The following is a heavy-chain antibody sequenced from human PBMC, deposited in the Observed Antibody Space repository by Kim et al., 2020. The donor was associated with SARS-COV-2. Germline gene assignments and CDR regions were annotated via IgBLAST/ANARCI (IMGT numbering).Heavy chain of an antibody. Sequence: GGSLRLSCTASGFTFGDYAMSWFRQAPGKGLEWVGFIRSKAYGGTTEYAASVQGRFTISRDDSKSIAYLQMNSLKTEDTAVHYCTVITPTRPGDFDYWGQGTLVTVSS. CDR2: IRSKAYGGTT. CDR3: TVITPTRPGDFDY. J-gene: IGHJ4*02. D-gene: IGHD3-22*01. V-gene: IGHV3-49*03. CDR1: GFTFGDYA.